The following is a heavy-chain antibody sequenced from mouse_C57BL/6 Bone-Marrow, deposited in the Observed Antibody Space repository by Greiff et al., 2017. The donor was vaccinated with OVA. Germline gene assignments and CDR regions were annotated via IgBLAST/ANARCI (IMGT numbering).Heavy chain of an antibody. CDR2: INPSTGGT. V-gene: IGHV1-42*01. CDR1: GYSFTGYY. CDR3: ARDYSNHGNFDY. J-gene: IGHJ2*01. D-gene: IGHD2-5*01. Sequence: VQLQQSGPELVKPGASVKISCKASGYSFTGYYMNWVKQSPEKSLEWIGEINPSTGGTTYNQKFKAKATLTVDKSSSTAYMQLKSLTSEDSAVYYCARDYSNHGNFDYWGQGTTLTVSS.